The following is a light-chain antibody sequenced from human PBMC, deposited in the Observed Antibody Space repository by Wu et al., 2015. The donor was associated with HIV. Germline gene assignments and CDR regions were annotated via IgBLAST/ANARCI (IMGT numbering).Light chain of an antibody. CDR3: QQYGSSPWT. CDR1: QTINSNH. J-gene: IGKJ1*01. V-gene: IGKV3-20*01. CDR2: GAS. Sequence: EIILTQSPGTLSLSPGERATLSCRASQTINSNHLSWYQHKPGQAPRLLIYGASTRASGVADRFSGSGSGTDFTLTISRLEPEDFAVYYCQQYGSSPWTFGQGTKVEIK.